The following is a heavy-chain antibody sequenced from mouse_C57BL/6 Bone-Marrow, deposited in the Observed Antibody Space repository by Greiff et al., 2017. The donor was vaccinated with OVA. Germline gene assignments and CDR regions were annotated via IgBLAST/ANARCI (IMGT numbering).Heavy chain of an antibody. Sequence: QLQQPGAELVMPGASVKLSCKASGYTFTSYWMHWVKQRPGQGLEWIGEIDPSDSYTNYNQKFKGKSTLTVDKSSSTAYMQLSSLTSEDSAVYYCARIYPGNYWGQGTTLTVSS. V-gene: IGHV1-69*01. CDR2: IDPSDSYT. D-gene: IGHD1-1*01. J-gene: IGHJ2*01. CDR1: GYTFTSYW. CDR3: ARIYPGNY.